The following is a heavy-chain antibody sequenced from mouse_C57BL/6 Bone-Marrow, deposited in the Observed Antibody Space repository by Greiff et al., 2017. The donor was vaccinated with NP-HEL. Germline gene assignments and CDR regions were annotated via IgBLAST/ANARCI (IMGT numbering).Heavy chain of an antibody. Sequence: QVQLKQPGAELVKPGASVKLSCKASGYTFTSYWMQWVKQRPGQGLEWIGEIDPSDSYTNYNQKFKGKATLTVDTSSSTAYMQLSSLTSEDSAVYYCADGYCFDYWGQGTTLTVSS. CDR3: ADGYCFDY. J-gene: IGHJ2*01. CDR1: GYTFTSYW. V-gene: IGHV1-50*01. D-gene: IGHD1-1*01. CDR2: IDPSDSYT.